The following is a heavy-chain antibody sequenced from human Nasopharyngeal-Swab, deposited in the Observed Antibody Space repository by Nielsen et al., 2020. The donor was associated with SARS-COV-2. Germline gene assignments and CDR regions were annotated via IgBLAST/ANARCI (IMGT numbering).Heavy chain of an antibody. CDR2: ISYDGSNK. J-gene: IGHJ3*02. V-gene: IGHV3-30*18. CDR1: GFTFSSYG. Sequence: GGSLRLSCAASGFTFSSYGMHWVRQAPGQGLEWVAVISYDGSNKYYAGSVKGRFTISRDNSKNTLYLQMNSLRAEDAAVYYCAKSSGGSPRRAFDIWGQGTMVTVSS. D-gene: IGHD2-15*01. CDR3: AKSSGGSPRRAFDI.